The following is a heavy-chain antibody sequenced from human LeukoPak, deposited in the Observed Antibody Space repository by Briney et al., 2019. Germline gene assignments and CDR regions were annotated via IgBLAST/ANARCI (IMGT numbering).Heavy chain of an antibody. J-gene: IGHJ4*02. CDR2: ISRRDDYT. CDR3: ANDYRSGSFHDF. V-gene: IGHV3-23*01. Sequence: ETLSLTCSVSGDSISSYYWSWVRQPPGKGLEWVSVISRRDDYTYYADSVKGRFTISRDNSKNTLYLQMNTLRAEDTAVYYCANDYRSGSFHDFWGQGTLVTVSS. CDR1: GDSISSYY. D-gene: IGHD3-10*01.